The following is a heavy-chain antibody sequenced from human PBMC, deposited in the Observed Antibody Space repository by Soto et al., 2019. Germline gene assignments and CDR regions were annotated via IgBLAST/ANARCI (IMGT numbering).Heavy chain of an antibody. Sequence: SETLSLTCAVYGGSFSGYYWSGRRQPPGEGLEWIGEINHSGSTNYNPSLKSRVTLSVDTSKNHFSLKLGSVTAADTAVYYCASDSSGWYWFDPWGQGTLVTVSS. J-gene: IGHJ5*02. V-gene: IGHV4-34*01. CDR3: ASDSSGWYWFDP. CDR2: INHSGST. CDR1: GGSFSGYY. D-gene: IGHD6-19*01.